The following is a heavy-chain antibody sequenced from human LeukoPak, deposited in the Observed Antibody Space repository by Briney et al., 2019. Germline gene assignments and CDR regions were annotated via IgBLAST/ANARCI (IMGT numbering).Heavy chain of an antibody. D-gene: IGHD3-9*01. CDR3: ARDYLRRGYDILTGYKVAWFDP. CDR2: ITGSGSTI. Sequence: GGSLRLSCAASGFTFSSYEMNWLRQAPGKGLEWVSSITGSGSTIYYADSVKGRFTISRDNAKNSLYLQMNSLRAEDTAVYYCARDYLRRGYDILTGYKVAWFDPWGQGTLVTVSS. V-gene: IGHV3-48*03. CDR1: GFTFSSYE. J-gene: IGHJ5*02.